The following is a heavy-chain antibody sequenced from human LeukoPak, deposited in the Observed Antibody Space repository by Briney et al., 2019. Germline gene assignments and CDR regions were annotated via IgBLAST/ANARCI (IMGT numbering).Heavy chain of an antibody. Sequence: SETLSLTCTVSGGSISSSSYYWGWIRQPPGKGLEWIGSIYYSGSTYYNPSLESRVTISVDTSKNQFSLKLSSVTAADTAVYYCARAIAGAGTHFDYWGQGTLVTVSS. J-gene: IGHJ4*02. CDR3: ARAIAGAGTHFDY. V-gene: IGHV4-39*07. CDR1: GGSISSSSYY. D-gene: IGHD6-19*01. CDR2: IYYSGST.